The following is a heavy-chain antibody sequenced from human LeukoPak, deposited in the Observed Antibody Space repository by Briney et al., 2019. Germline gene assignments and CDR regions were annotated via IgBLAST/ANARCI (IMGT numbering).Heavy chain of an antibody. V-gene: IGHV4-59*01. Sequence: SETLSLTCAVYGGSISSYYWSWIRQPPGKGLEWIGYIYYSGSTNYNPSLKSRVTISVDTSKNQFSLKLSSVTAADTAVYYCARMTTVRSLHYWGQGTLVTVSS. CDR2: IYYSGST. D-gene: IGHD4-17*01. CDR1: GGSISSYY. J-gene: IGHJ4*02. CDR3: ARMTTVRSLHY.